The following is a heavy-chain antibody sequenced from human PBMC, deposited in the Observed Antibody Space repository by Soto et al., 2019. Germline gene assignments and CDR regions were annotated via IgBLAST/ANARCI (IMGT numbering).Heavy chain of an antibody. CDR1: GGSFTSNNW. CDR3: ASRDPGTSFDY. J-gene: IGHJ4*02. D-gene: IGHD1-7*01. CDR2: IYRTGST. Sequence: SETLSLTCAVSGGSFTSNNWWTWVRQPPGQGLEWIGEIYRTGSTNYNPSLKSRVTISLDKSENQFSLKVTSLTAADTAVYYCASRDPGTSFDYWGQGTLVTVSS. V-gene: IGHV4-4*02.